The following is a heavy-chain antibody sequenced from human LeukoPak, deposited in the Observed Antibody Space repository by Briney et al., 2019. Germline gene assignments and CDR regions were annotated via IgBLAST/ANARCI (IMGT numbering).Heavy chain of an antibody. CDR3: ARPDYYDSSGYIDAFDI. CDR1: GGTFSSYA. J-gene: IGHJ3*02. V-gene: IGHV1-69*04. CDR2: IIPIFGIA. D-gene: IGHD3-22*01. Sequence: ASVKVSCKASGGTFSSYAISWVRQAPGQGLEWMGRIIPIFGIANYAQKFQGRVTITADKSTSTAYMELSSLRSEDTAVYYCARPDYYDSSGYIDAFDIWGQGTMVTVSS.